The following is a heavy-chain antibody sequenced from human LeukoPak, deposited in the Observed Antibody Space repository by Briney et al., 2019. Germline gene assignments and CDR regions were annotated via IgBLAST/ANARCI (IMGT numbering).Heavy chain of an antibody. CDR1: GFTFSSYA. D-gene: IGHD3-3*01. V-gene: IGHV3-23*01. J-gene: IGHJ4*02. CDR2: INGSGGST. CDR3: AKDDSPGKEWLEVIDY. Sequence: GGSLRLSCAASGFTFSSYAMNWVRQAPGKGLEWVSGINGSGGSTYFADSVKGRLTISRDNSKNTLYLQMNSLRAEDTAVYYCAKDDSPGKEWLEVIDYWGQGTLVTVSS.